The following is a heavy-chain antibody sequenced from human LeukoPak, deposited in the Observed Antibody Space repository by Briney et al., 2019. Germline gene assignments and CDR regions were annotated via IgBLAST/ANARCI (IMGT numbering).Heavy chain of an antibody. D-gene: IGHD2-15*01. CDR3: ARGGPRRQWWDYYYYYMDV. J-gene: IGHJ6*03. CDR2: IYTSGST. CDR1: GGSISSYY. Sequence: SETLSLTCTGSGGSISSYYCSWIRQPAGKGLEWVGRIYTSGSTNYNPSLKSRVTMSVDTSKNQFSLKLSSVTAADTAVHYCARGGPRRQWWDYYYYYMDVWGKGTMVTVSS. V-gene: IGHV4-4*07.